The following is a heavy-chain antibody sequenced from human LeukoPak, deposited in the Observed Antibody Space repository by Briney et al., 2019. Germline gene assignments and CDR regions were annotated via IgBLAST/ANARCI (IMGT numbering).Heavy chain of an antibody. CDR3: ARSVVVVPAASPYFDY. CDR2: INAGNGNT. J-gene: IGHJ4*02. D-gene: IGHD2-2*01. Sequence: ASVKVSCKASGYTSTSYAMHWVRQAPGQRLEWMGWINAGNGNTKYSQKFQGRVTITRDTSASTAYMELSSLRSEDTAVYYCARSVVVVPAASPYFDYWGQGTLVTVSS. V-gene: IGHV1-3*01. CDR1: GYTSTSYA.